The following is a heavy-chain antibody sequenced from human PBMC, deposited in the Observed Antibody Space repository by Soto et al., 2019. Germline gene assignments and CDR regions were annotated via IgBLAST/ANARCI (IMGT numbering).Heavy chain of an antibody. CDR3: ARRPGYCSGGSCSWFDP. CDR1: GGSISSGGYY. CDR2: IYYSGST. J-gene: IGHJ5*02. V-gene: IGHV4-31*03. Sequence: QVQLQESGPGLVKPSQTLSLTCTVSGGSISSGGYYWSWIRQHPGKGLEWIGYIYYSGSTYYNPSIKRRVTISVGTSKNQFSLQLSSLTAADTAVYYCARRPGYCSGGSCSWFDPWGQGTLVTVSS. D-gene: IGHD2-15*01.